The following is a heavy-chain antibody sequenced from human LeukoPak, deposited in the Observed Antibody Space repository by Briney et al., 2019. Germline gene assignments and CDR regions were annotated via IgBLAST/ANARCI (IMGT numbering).Heavy chain of an antibody. CDR3: ARIGLGYSYGQGMDV. CDR1: GFTFSVYS. CDR2: ISHDGSNK. J-gene: IGHJ6*02. D-gene: IGHD5-18*01. V-gene: IGHV3-30-3*01. Sequence: GGSLRLSCAASGFTFSVYSMHWVRQAPGKGLEWVAVISHDGSNKYYADSVKGRFTISRDNSKNTLDLQMNSLRAEDTALYYCARIGLGYSYGQGMDVWGQGTTVTVSS.